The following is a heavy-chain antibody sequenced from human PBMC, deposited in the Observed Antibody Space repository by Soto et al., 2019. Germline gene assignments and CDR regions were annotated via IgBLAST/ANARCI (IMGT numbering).Heavy chain of an antibody. J-gene: IGHJ4*02. CDR1: GFAFSTFA. CDR2: ISVSGNNA. V-gene: IGHV3-23*01. Sequence: PVGSLRLSCAASGFAFSTFAMTWVRQAPGKGLEWVAAISVSGNNAYYADSVKGRFTISRDNSQNSVFLQMSSLRADDTAVYYCARDQLRPGILYSLGVLLPEYGLWGQGTLVT. CDR3: ARDQLRPGILYSLGVLLPEYGL. D-gene: IGHD3-22*01.